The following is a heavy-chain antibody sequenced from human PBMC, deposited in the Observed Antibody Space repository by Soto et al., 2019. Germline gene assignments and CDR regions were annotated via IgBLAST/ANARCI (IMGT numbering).Heavy chain of an antibody. CDR2: MNPNSGNT. Sequence: ASVKVSCKASGYTFTSYDINWVRQETGPGLEWMGWMNPNSGNTGYAQKFQGRVTMTRNTSISTAYMELSSLRSEDTAVYYCARGKVARFLEWLPHDAFDIWGQGTMVTVSS. CDR3: ARGKVARFLEWLPHDAFDI. D-gene: IGHD3-3*01. CDR1: GYTFTSYD. V-gene: IGHV1-8*01. J-gene: IGHJ3*02.